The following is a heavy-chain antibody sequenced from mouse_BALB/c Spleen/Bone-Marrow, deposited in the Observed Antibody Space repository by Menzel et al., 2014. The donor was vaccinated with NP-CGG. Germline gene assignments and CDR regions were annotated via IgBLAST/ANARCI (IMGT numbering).Heavy chain of an antibody. D-gene: IGHD1-1*01. V-gene: IGHV14-3*02. J-gene: IGHJ3*01. CDR2: IDPANGNT. CDR3: ALYYYGSSGFAY. Sequence: VQLQQSGAELVKPGASVKLSCTASGFNIKDTXMHWVKQRPEXXXEWIGRIDPANGNTKYDPKFQGKATITADTSSNTAYLQXSSLTSEDTAVYYCALYYYGSSGFAYWGQGTLVTVSA. CDR1: GFNIKDTX.